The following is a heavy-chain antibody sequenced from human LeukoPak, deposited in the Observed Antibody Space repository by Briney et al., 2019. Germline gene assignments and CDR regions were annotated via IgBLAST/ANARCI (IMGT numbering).Heavy chain of an antibody. Sequence: GGSLRLSCAAAGFTFSSYGMHWVRQAPGKGLEWVAFIRYDGSNKYYADSVKGRFTISRDNSKNTLYLQMNSLRAEDTAVYYCAKVSGSYLPNFDYWGQGTLVTVS. CDR2: IRYDGSNK. CDR1: GFTFSSYG. V-gene: IGHV3-30*02. CDR3: AKVSGSYLPNFDY. J-gene: IGHJ4*02. D-gene: IGHD2-15*01.